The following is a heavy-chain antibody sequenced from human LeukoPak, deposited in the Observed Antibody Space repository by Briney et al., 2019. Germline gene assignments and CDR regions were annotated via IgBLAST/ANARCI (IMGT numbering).Heavy chain of an antibody. CDR1: GFTFSDYY. D-gene: IGHD2-8*02. V-gene: IGHV3-11*04. Sequence: GGSLRLSCAASGFTFSDYYMSWIRQAPGKGLEWASYISSSGSPMYYADSVKGRFTISRDNAKNSLYLQMNSLRAEDTAVYYCARDLVVYASPFDYWGQGTLVTVSS. CDR3: ARDLVVYASPFDY. CDR2: ISSSGSPM. J-gene: IGHJ4*02.